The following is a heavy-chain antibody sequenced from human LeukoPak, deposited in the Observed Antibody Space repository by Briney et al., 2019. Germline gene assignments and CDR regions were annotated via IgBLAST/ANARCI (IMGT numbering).Heavy chain of an antibody. Sequence: GGSLRLFCAASGFTVSSNYMSWVRQAPGKGLEWVSVIYSGGSTYYADSVKGRFTISRDNSKNTLYLQMNSLRAEDTAVYYCARSILEWLLFDYWGQGTLVTVSS. V-gene: IGHV3-66*01. CDR3: ARSILEWLLFDY. CDR2: IYSGGST. D-gene: IGHD3-3*01. J-gene: IGHJ4*02. CDR1: GFTVSSNY.